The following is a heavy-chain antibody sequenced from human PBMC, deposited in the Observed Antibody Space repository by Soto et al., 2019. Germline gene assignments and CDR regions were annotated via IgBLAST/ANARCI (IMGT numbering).Heavy chain of an antibody. Sequence: GASVKVSCKASGYSFTNNDVSWVRQASGQGLEWMGWMNPGSGDTGYAQKFQGRVTMTRDISIATAYMELSSLRSDDTAVYYCAKERVPAAIPYYYFDYWGQGTLVTVSS. V-gene: IGHV1-8*01. J-gene: IGHJ4*02. CDR2: MNPGSGDT. D-gene: IGHD2-2*02. CDR1: GYSFTNND. CDR3: AKERVPAAIPYYYFDY.